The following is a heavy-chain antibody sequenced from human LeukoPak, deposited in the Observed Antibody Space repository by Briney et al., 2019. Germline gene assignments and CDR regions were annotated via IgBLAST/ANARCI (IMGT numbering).Heavy chain of an antibody. V-gene: IGHV3-48*04. CDR3: ARDRGTAGLDF. J-gene: IGHJ4*02. CDR1: GFTFNVYI. D-gene: IGHD2-21*02. Sequence: GGSLRLSCAASGFTFNVYIIDWVRQAPGKGLEWLSYISGTGSTIYYAASVKGRFTISRDNAKSSLYLQMNGLRVEDTAVYYCARDRGTAGLDFWGQGTLVTVSS. CDR2: ISGTGSTI.